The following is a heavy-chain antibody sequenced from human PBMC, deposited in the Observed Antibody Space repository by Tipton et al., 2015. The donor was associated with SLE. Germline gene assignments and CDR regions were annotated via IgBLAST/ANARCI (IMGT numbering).Heavy chain of an antibody. Sequence: TLSLTCSVSGYSIRSSDSWGWIRPPPGKGLEGISSIYHTGSTYYNPSLNSRVTISADTSNNHFSLRLESVTAADTAVYYCAASTSSYFYYGLDVWGQGTTVTVSS. CDR1: GYSIRSSDS. V-gene: IGHV4-38-2*01. D-gene: IGHD6-6*01. CDR2: IYHTGST. CDR3: AASTSSYFYYGLDV. J-gene: IGHJ6*02.